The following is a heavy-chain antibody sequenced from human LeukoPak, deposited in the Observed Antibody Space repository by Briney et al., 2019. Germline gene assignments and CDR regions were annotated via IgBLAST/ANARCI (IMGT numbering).Heavy chain of an antibody. CDR3: ARVKLRFLEWPSSFDY. CDR2: INPNSGGA. CDR1: GYTFTGYY. D-gene: IGHD3-3*01. V-gene: IGHV1-2*02. Sequence: ASLRVSCKASGYTFTGYYMHWVRQAPGQGLEWMGWINPNSGGANYAQKFQGRVTMTRDTSISTAYMELSRLRSDDTAVYYCARVKLRFLEWPSSFDYWGQGTLVTVSS. J-gene: IGHJ4*02.